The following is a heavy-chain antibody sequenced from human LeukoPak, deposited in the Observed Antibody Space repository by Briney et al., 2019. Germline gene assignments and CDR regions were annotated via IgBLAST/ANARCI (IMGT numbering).Heavy chain of an antibody. J-gene: IGHJ4*02. V-gene: IGHV3-7*01. CDR2: IKQDGSEK. D-gene: IGHD3-16*02. Sequence: PGGSLRLSCAASGFTFSSYWMSWVRQAPGKGLEWVANIKQDGSEKYYVDSVKGRFTISRDNAKNSLYLQMNSLRAEDTAVYYCARVFVWGSYRSHFDYWDQGTLVTVSS. CDR3: ARVFVWGSYRSHFDY. CDR1: GFTFSSYW.